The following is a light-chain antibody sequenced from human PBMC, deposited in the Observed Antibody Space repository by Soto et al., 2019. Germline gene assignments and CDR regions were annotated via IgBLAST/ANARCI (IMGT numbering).Light chain of an antibody. CDR3: QVRTDWPPFMYS. CDR1: QSVDTF. V-gene: IGKV3-11*01. Sequence: EIVLTQSPATLSLSPGERATLSCRASQSVDTFLAWYQQKPGRTPRLLIYDTSNRATGIPPRFSGTGSGTDFTHPISRLEPEDFAVYYCQVRTDWPPFMYSFGQGTKLEVK. J-gene: IGKJ2*01. CDR2: DTS.